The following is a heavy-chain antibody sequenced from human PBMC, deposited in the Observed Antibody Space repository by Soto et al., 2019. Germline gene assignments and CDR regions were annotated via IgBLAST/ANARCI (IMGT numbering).Heavy chain of an antibody. CDR2: IYYSGST. J-gene: IGHJ6*02. D-gene: IGHD4-4*01. V-gene: IGHV4-30-4*01. CDR1: GGSISSGDYY. Sequence: SETLSLTCTVSGGSISSGDYYWSWIRQPPGKGLEWIGYIYYSGSTYYNPSLKSRVTISVDTSKNQFSLKLSSVTAADTAVYYCARVLFSNIKLYYYYGMDVRGQGTTVTVSS. CDR3: ARVLFSNIKLYYYYGMDV.